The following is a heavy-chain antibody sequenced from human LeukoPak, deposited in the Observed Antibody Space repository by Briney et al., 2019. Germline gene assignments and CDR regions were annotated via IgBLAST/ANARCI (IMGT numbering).Heavy chain of an antibody. CDR3: ARVYSGSYNY. V-gene: IGHV4-59*01. Sequence: PSETLSLTCTVSGGSISSYYWSWIRQPPGQGLEWIGYIYYSGSTNYNPSLKSRVTISVDTSKNQFSLRLSSVTAADTAVYYCARVYSGSYNYWGQGTLVTVSS. D-gene: IGHD1-26*01. CDR1: GGSISSYY. CDR2: IYYSGST. J-gene: IGHJ4*02.